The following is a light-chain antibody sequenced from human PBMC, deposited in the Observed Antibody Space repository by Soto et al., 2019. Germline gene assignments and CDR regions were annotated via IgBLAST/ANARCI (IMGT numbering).Light chain of an antibody. V-gene: IGKV1-33*01. CDR2: GAS. Sequence: DIQMTQSPSSLSASVGARISITCQASQDIRTSLSWFQQKPGRAPKLLIYGASNLETGVPSRFRGSGSGTDSTFTISSLQPEDIATYYCQQYDNLPPFTFGPGTKVDIK. CDR1: QDIRTS. CDR3: QQYDNLPPFT. J-gene: IGKJ3*01.